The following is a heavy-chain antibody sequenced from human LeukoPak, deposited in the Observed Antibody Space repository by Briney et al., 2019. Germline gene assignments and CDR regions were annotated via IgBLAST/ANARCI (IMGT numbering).Heavy chain of an antibody. Sequence: SVKVSCKXSGGTFSSYAISWVRQAPGQGLEWMGGIIPIFGTANYAQKFQGRVTITADESTSTAYMELSSLRSEDTAVYYCARDVTLYSSSSDNRPTDDYWGQGTLVTVSS. D-gene: IGHD6-6*01. V-gene: IGHV1-69*01. CDR3: ARDVTLYSSSSDNRPTDDY. J-gene: IGHJ4*02. CDR1: GGTFSSYA. CDR2: IIPIFGTA.